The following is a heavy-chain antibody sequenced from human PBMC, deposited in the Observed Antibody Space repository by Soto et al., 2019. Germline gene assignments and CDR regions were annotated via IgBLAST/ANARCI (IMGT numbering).Heavy chain of an antibody. J-gene: IGHJ6*02. CDR3: ARLTGSSSYYYYYYGMDV. CDR2: INPNSGGT. D-gene: IGHD6-6*01. Sequence: ASVKVSCKASGYTFTGYYMHWVRQAPAQRLEWMGWINPNSGGTNYAQKFQGRVTMTRDTSISTAYMELSRLRSDDTAVYYCARLTGSSSYYYYYYGMDVWGQGTTVTVSS. CDR1: GYTFTGYY. V-gene: IGHV1-2*02.